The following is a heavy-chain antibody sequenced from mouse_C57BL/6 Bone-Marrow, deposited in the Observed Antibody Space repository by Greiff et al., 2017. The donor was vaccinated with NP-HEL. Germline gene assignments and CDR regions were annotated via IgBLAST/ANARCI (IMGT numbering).Heavy chain of an antibody. Sequence: EVKLVESGGGLVQSGRSLRLSCATSGFTFSDFYMEWVRQAPGKGLEWIAASRNKANDYTTEYSASVKGRFIVSRDTSQSILYLQMNALRAEDTAIYYCARDVYGNPLHWYFDVWGTGTTVTVSS. CDR1: GFTFSDFY. CDR2: SRNKANDYTT. D-gene: IGHD2-1*01. J-gene: IGHJ1*03. CDR3: ARDVYGNPLHWYFDV. V-gene: IGHV7-1*01.